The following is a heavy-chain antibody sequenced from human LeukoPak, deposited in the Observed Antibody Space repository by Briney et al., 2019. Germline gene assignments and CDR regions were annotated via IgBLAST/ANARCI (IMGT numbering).Heavy chain of an antibody. CDR3: ARAGYTYVTLYY. Sequence: GGSLRLSCAVSGFTFNSFWMSWVRQAPGKGLEWVANINQDGSEEYYVDSVKGRFIISRDNAKSSLYLQMNSLRAEDTAVYYCARAGYTYVTLYYWGQGTLVTVSS. CDR1: GFTFNSFW. CDR2: INQDGSEE. D-gene: IGHD5-18*01. J-gene: IGHJ4*02. V-gene: IGHV3-7*01.